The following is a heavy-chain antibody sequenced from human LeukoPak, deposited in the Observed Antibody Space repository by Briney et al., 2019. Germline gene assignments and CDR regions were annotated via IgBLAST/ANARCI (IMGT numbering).Heavy chain of an antibody. V-gene: IGHV3-53*01. CDR1: GFTVSSNY. CDR3: AKVNIAVAPGQYYFDY. CDR2: IYSADST. Sequence: GGSLRLSCAASGFTVSSNYMSWVRQAPGKGLELVSVIYSADSTYYADSVKGRFAISRDNSKNTLYLQMNSLRAEDTAVYYCAKVNIAVAPGQYYFDYWGQGTLVTVSS. J-gene: IGHJ4*02. D-gene: IGHD6-19*01.